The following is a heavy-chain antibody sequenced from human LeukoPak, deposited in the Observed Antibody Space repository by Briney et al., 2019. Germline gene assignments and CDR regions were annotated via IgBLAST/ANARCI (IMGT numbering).Heavy chain of an antibody. CDR1: GGSINNYY. CDR2: IYYSGST. CDR3: ARRVSSSSGWAFDY. Sequence: SETLSLTCTLSGGSINNYYWSWIRQPPGKGLEWIGSIYYSGSTYYNPSLKSRVTISVDTSKNQFSLKLSSVTAADTAVYYCARRVSSSSGWAFDYWGQGTLVTVSS. J-gene: IGHJ4*02. V-gene: IGHV4-59*05. D-gene: IGHD6-6*01.